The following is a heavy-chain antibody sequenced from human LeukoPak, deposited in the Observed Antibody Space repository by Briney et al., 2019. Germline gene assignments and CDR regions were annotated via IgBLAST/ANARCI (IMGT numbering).Heavy chain of an antibody. CDR1: GFTFGTYA. CDR3: AREGRNTYYDILTGYYSTYYFDY. J-gene: IGHJ4*02. V-gene: IGHV3-23*01. Sequence: GGSLRLSCAASGFTFGTYAMSWVRQAPGKGLEWVSVISYSGSSTYYADSVKGRFTISRDNSKNTLHLQMNSLRDEDTAVYYCAREGRNTYYDILTGYYSTYYFDYWGQGTLVTVSS. D-gene: IGHD3-9*01. CDR2: ISYSGSST.